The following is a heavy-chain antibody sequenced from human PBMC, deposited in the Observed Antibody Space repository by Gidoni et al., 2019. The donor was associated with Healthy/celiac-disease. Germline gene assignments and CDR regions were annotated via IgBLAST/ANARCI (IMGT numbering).Heavy chain of an antibody. V-gene: IGHV1-2*02. CDR3: ARGGHIVVVTAPYWYFDL. CDR2: INPNSGGT. CDR1: GYTFTGYY. D-gene: IGHD2-21*02. J-gene: IGHJ2*01. Sequence: QVQLVQSGAEVKKPGASVKVSCKVSGYTFTGYYMHWVRQAPGQGLEWMGWINPNSGGTNYAQKFQGRVTMTRDPSISTAYMELSRLRSDDTAVYYCARGGHIVVVTAPYWYFDLWGRGTLVTVSS.